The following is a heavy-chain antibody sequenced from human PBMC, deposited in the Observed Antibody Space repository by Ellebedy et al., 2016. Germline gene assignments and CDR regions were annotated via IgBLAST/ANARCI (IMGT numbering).Heavy chain of an antibody. Sequence: GESLKISCAASGFTFSNAWMSWVRQAPGKGLEWVGRIKSKTDGGTTDYAAPVKGRFTISRDDSKNTLYLQMNSLKTEDTAVYYCTPAWWFGEPLDYWGQGTLVTVSS. D-gene: IGHD3-10*01. CDR2: IKSKTDGGTT. J-gene: IGHJ4*02. V-gene: IGHV3-15*01. CDR1: GFTFSNAW. CDR3: TPAWWFGEPLDY.